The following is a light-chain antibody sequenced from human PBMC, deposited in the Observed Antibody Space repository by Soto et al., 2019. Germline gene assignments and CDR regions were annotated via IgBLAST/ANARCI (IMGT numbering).Light chain of an antibody. CDR2: KAS. CDR3: QQDNSDPYT. V-gene: IGKV1-5*03. Sequence: DIQMAQSPSTLSASVGDRVTITCRASQSISSWLAWYQQKPGKAPKLLIDKASSLESGVPSRFSGSGSGTEFTLSISSLQPDDFATYYYQQDNSDPYTIVQGTKVESK. CDR1: QSISSW. J-gene: IGKJ2*01.